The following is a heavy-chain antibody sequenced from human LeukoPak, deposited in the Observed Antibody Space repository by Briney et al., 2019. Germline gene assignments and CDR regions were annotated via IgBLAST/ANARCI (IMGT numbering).Heavy chain of an antibody. CDR2: IIPILGIA. CDR3: ARLGYYYDSSGYYYHG. D-gene: IGHD3-22*01. V-gene: IGHV1-69*04. Sequence: VASVKVSCKASGGTFSSYAISWVRQAPGQGLEWMGRIIPILGIANYAQKFQGRVTITADKSTSTAYMELSSLRSEDTAVYYCARLGYYYDSSGYYYHGWGQGTLVTVSS. J-gene: IGHJ4*02. CDR1: GGTFSSYA.